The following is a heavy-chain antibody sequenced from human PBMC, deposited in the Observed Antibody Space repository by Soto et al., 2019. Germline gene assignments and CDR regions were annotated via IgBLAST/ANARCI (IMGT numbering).Heavy chain of an antibody. J-gene: IGHJ1*01. CDR2: IYYSGST. V-gene: IGHV4-39*01. Sequence: SETLSLTCTVSGGSISSSSYYWGWIRQPPGKGLEWIGSIYYSGSTYYNPSLKSRVTVSVDTSKNQFSLKLSSVTAADTAVYYCARLSIFGVVINYCGQGTLVTVYS. CDR1: GGSISSSSYY. D-gene: IGHD3-3*01. CDR3: ARLSIFGVVINY.